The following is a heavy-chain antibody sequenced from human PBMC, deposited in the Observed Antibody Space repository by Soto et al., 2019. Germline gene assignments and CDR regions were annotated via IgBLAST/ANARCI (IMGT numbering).Heavy chain of an antibody. D-gene: IGHD4-4*01. Sequence: GGSLRLTCAASGFTFSSYSWNWIRQAPGKGLEWVAYISSSRSTIYYADSEKRRSTTSSDYDKNSLYLQITSLRDEDTADYCCATSSTVTTPDVMDYWGQGTPVTVSS. CDR1: GFTFSSYS. V-gene: IGHV3-48*02. CDR3: ATSSTVTTPDVMDY. J-gene: IGHJ4*02. CDR2: ISSSRSTI.